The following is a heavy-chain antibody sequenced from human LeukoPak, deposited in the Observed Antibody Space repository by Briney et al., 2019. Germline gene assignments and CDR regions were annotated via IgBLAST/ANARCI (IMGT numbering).Heavy chain of an antibody. CDR1: GFTFSNHS. J-gene: IGHJ4*02. V-gene: IGHV3-48*01. CDR2: ISSSSSAR. D-gene: IGHD6-19*01. Sequence: GGSLRLSCAASGFTFSNHSMNWVRQAPGKGLEWVSYISSSSSARYYAGSVKGRFTISRDNSKNTLYLQMNSLRAEDTAVYYCARDTSGWYLFDYWGQGTLVTVSS. CDR3: ARDTSGWYLFDY.